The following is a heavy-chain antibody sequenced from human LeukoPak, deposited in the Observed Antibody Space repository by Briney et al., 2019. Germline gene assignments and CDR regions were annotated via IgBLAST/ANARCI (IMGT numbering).Heavy chain of an antibody. CDR3: VRSLDY. CDR2: ITGSGGFT. J-gene: IGHJ4*02. V-gene: IGHV3-23*01. CDR1: GFPFSTYA. Sequence: GGSLRLSCASSGFPFSTYAMNWVRQAPGKGLEWVSVITGSGGFTQYADSVKGRFTISRDNSKNTVYLQMNSLRVEDTALYYCVRSLDYWGQGTLVTVSS.